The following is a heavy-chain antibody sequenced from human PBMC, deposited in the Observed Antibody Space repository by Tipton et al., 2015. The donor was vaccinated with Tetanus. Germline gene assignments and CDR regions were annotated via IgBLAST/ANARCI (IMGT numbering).Heavy chain of an antibody. J-gene: IGHJ4*02. CDR1: GGSISNSEYY. V-gene: IGHV4-39*02. Sequence: TLSLTCSLSGGSISNSEYYWAWIRQPPGKGLEWIGSVFDSGTSYYNPSLKSRVTISVDTSKNHFSLRLSSVTAAETAAYYCAEGRRFCSSNSRHEYYFDSWGRGTLVTVSS. CDR2: VFDSGTS. CDR3: AEGRRFCSSNSRHEYYFDS. D-gene: IGHD2-2*01.